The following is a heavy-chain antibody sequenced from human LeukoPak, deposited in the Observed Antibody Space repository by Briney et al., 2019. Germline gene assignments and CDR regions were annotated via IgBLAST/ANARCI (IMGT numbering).Heavy chain of an antibody. Sequence: GGSLRLSCAASGFTFSSYAMHWVRQAPGKGLEWVTVISFDGSNKNYADSVKGRFIISRDSSKNTLYLQMNSLRPEDTAVYYCARSPGLMGANFFGYWGQGTLVTVSS. J-gene: IGHJ4*02. CDR2: ISFDGSNK. CDR1: GFTFSSYA. CDR3: ARSPGLMGANFFGY. D-gene: IGHD1-26*01. V-gene: IGHV3-30*04.